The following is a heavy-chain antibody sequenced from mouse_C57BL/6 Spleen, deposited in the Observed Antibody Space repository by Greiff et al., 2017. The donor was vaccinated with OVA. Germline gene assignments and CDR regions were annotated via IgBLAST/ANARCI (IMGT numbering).Heavy chain of an antibody. CDR1: GFTFSDYG. CDR3: ARGRLPFDY. CDR2: ISSGSSTI. D-gene: IGHD2-2*01. Sequence: EVQLVESGGGLVKPGGSLKLSCAASGFTFSDYGMHWVRQAPEKGLEWVAYISSGSSTIYYADTVKGRFTISRDNAKNTLFLQMTSLRSEDTAMYYCARGRLPFDYWGQGTTLTVSS. J-gene: IGHJ2*01. V-gene: IGHV5-17*01.